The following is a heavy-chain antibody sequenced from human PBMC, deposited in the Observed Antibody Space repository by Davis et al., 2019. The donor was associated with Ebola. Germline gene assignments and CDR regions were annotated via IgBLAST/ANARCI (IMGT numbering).Heavy chain of an antibody. J-gene: IGHJ6*03. CDR1: NDSLNIYY. Sequence: PSETLSLTCTVSNDSLNIYYWAWIWQPPGKGLEWVGFIHYSGSTSYKSSLQSRLTMAVDRSKNQFSLRLSSVTAADSAVYYCARAPVGYYIDVWGKGTTVTVSS. CDR2: IHYSGST. V-gene: IGHV4-59*01. CDR3: ARAPVGYYIDV.